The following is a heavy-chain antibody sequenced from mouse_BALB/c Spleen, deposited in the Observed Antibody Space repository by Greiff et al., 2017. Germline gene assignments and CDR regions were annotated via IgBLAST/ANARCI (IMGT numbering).Heavy chain of an antibody. CDR2: IRLKSNNYAT. D-gene: IGHD1-1*01. J-gene: IGHJ2*01. CDR3: TRRTTDYFDY. Sequence: EVKVEESGGGLVQPGGSMKLSCVASGFTFSNYWMNWVRQSPEKGLEWVAEIRLKSNNYATHYAESVKGRFTISRDDSKSSVYLQMNNLRAEDTGIYYCTRRTTDYFDYWGQGTTLTVSS. CDR1: GFTFSNYW. V-gene: IGHV6-6*02.